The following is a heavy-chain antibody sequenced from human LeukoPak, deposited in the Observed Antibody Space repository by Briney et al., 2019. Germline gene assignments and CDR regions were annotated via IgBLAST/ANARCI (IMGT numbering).Heavy chain of an antibody. Sequence: PGGSLRLSCAASGVTFSSYAMSWVRQAPGKGLECVSAMSGSGGSTYYADSVKGRFTISRDNSKNTLYLQMNSLRAKARAVYYCAKDRGTMARGVAFDIWGQGTMVTVSS. CDR3: AKDRGTMARGVAFDI. D-gene: IGHD3-10*01. J-gene: IGHJ3*02. CDR1: GVTFSSYA. V-gene: IGHV3-23*01. CDR2: MSGSGGST.